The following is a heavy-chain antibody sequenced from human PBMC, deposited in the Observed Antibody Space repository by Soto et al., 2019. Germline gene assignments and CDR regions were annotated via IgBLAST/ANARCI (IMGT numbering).Heavy chain of an antibody. CDR2: IDPSDSYT. Sequence: PGESLKISCKGSGYSFTSYWISWVRQMPGKGLEWMGRIDPSDSYTNYSPSFQGHVTISADKSISTAYLQWSSLKASDTAMYYCASYGDFTKTFDYWGQGTLVTAPQ. CDR1: GYSFTSYW. V-gene: IGHV5-10-1*01. J-gene: IGHJ4*02. CDR3: ASYGDFTKTFDY. D-gene: IGHD4-17*01.